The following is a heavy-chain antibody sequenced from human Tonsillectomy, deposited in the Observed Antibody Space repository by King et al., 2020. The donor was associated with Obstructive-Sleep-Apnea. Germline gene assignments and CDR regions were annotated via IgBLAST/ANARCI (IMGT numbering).Heavy chain of an antibody. Sequence: QLVQSGPEVKKPGTSVKVCCKASGFTFSSSAVQWVRQARGQRPEWIGCIVVGRGDTKYSQKFQDRVAFTRDMSTSTAYMELSSLRSEDTAMYYCAADRGAVAAVFDYWGQGTLVTVSS. J-gene: IGHJ4*02. CDR2: IVVGRGDT. CDR3: AADRGAVAAVFDY. D-gene: IGHD6-19*01. CDR1: GFTFSSSA. V-gene: IGHV1-58*01.